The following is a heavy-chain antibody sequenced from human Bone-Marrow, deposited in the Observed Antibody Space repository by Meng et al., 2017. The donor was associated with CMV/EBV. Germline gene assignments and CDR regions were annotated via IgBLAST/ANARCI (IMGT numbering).Heavy chain of an antibody. CDR2: IKSKTDGGTT. CDR1: GFTFNNAW. J-gene: IGHJ4*02. D-gene: IGHD5-12*01. CDR3: AGAGYGGLDY. V-gene: IGHV3-15*07. Sequence: CAASGFTFNNAWMNWVRQAPGKGPEWVGSIKSKTDGGTTDYAAPVKDRFVILRDDSKNTLYLLMNSLKSDDTAVYYCAGAGYGGLDYWGQGTLVTVSS.